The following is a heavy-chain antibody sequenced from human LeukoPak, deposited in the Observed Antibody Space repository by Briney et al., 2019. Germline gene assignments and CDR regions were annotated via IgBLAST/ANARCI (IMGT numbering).Heavy chain of an antibody. CDR1: GGSISSYY. Sequence: SSETLSLTCTVSGGSISSYYWSWIRQPPGKDLSWFGYIYYSGSTNYNPSLKSRVTISVDTSKNQFSLKLSSVTAADTAVYYCARDAGSSSVWDVWGQGTTVTVSS. CDR2: IYYSGST. CDR3: ARDAGSSSVWDV. V-gene: IGHV4-59*01. J-gene: IGHJ6*02. D-gene: IGHD6-13*01.